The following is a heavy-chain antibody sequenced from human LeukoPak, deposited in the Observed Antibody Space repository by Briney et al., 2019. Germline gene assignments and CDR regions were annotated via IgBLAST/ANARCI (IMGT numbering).Heavy chain of an antibody. CDR3: TSDSGTYNWFDP. Sequence: GGSLRLSCAFSGFTFSGSSIHWVRQSSGKGLEWVGQIDKKDKGYATATAYAASVKGRFTISRDDSINTAYLQMKSLKTEDTALYYCTSDSGTYNWFDPWGQGTLVTVSS. V-gene: IGHV3-73*01. J-gene: IGHJ5*02. D-gene: IGHD1-26*01. CDR1: GFTFSGSS. CDR2: IDKKDKGYATAT.